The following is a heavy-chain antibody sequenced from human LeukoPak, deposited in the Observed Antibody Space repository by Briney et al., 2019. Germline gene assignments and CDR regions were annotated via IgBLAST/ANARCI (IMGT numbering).Heavy chain of an antibody. Sequence: GGSLRLSCAASGFPLGGYWMAWIRQAPGKGLEWLAMNNEDGSAKYYLDSVKGRFTISRDNTKNSLFLQLSSLRADDTAVYYCARGSLIVVVPAARKGAFDIWGQGTMVTVSS. D-gene: IGHD2-2*01. CDR1: GFPLGGYW. CDR2: NNEDGSAK. V-gene: IGHV3-7*01. CDR3: ARGSLIVVVPAARKGAFDI. J-gene: IGHJ3*02.